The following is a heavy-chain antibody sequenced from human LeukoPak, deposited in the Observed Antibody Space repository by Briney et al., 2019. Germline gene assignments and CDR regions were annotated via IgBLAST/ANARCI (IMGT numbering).Heavy chain of an antibody. CDR1: GGSFSGYY. D-gene: IGHD5-18*01. CDR2: INHSGST. CDR3: ARDPVGGYSYGTGDWFDP. J-gene: IGHJ5*02. V-gene: IGHV4-34*01. Sequence: SETLSLTCAVYGGSFSGYYWSWIRQPPGKGLEWIGEINHSGSTNYNPSLKSRVTISVDTSKNQFSLKLSSVTAADTAVYYCARDPVGGYSYGTGDWFDPWGQGTLVTVSS.